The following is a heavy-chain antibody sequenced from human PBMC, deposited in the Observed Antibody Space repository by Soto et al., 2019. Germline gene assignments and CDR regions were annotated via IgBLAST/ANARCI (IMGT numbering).Heavy chain of an antibody. D-gene: IGHD1-1*01. V-gene: IGHV3-30-3*01. CDR2: ISNDGSNK. Sequence: QVQLVEAGGGVVQPGRSLRLSCAASKFTFSIYAMHWVRQAPGKGLEWVAVISNDGSNKYYADSVKGRFTISRDNSKNTLYLQMNSLRGEDTAMYYCARDPPLEPGYWYFDLWGRGTLVTVSS. CDR3: ARDPPLEPGYWYFDL. J-gene: IGHJ2*01. CDR1: KFTFSIYA.